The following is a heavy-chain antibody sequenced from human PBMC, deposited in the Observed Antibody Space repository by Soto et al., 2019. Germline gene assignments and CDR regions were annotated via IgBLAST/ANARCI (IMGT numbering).Heavy chain of an antibody. CDR2: ISGSGIST. CDR1: GFTFEAHA. V-gene: IGHV3-23*01. Sequence: GXSLRLACAASGFTFEAHALTWFRQAQVKGLEWVSSISGSGISTHYADSVKGRFTVSRVNSKNTLYLQMNSLRAEDTAVYNCAKEPVGPDWYFDLWGRGTLVPSPQ. CDR3: AKEPVGPDWYFDL. J-gene: IGHJ2*01.